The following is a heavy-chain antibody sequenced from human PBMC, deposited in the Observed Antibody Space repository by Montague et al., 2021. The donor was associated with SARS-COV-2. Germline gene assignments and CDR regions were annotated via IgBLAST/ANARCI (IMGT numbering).Heavy chain of an antibody. CDR2: IGTAGDT. CDR3: ARAPVWGVYGMDV. V-gene: IGHV3-13*04. CDR1: GFTFSSYD. J-gene: IGHJ6*02. Sequence: SLRLSCAASGFTFSSYDMHWVRQATGKGLEWVSAIGTAGDTYYPGSVKGRFTISRENAKNSLYLHMNSLRAGDTAVYYCARAPVWGVYGMDVWGQGTTVTVSS. D-gene: IGHD3-16*01.